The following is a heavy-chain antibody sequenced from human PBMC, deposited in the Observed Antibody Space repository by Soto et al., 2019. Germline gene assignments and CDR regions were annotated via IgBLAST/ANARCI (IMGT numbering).Heavy chain of an antibody. D-gene: IGHD3-9*01. CDR2: INSDGSST. CDR1: GVTFSSYW. J-gene: IGHJ4*02. V-gene: IGHV3-74*01. Sequence: PGGSLRLSCAASGVTFSSYWMHWVRQAPGKGLVWVSRINSDGSSTNYADSVKGRFTISRDDSKKTAYLQMNSLESEDTAVYYCSRDDSDWFFNWGRGTLVTVSS. CDR3: SRDDSDWFFN.